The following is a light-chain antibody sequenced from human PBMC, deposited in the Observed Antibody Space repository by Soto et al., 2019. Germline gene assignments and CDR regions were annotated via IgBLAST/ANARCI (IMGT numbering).Light chain of an antibody. V-gene: IGKV3-15*01. CDR1: QSVSSD. CDR2: GAS. CDR3: QQYNNWPRT. J-gene: IGKJ1*01. Sequence: EIVMTQSPATLSVSPGERATLSCRASQSVSSDLAWYHQKPGQAPRLLIYGASTRATGIPARFSGSGSGTEFTLTINSLQSEDFADYYCQQYNNWPRTFGKGTKVEIK.